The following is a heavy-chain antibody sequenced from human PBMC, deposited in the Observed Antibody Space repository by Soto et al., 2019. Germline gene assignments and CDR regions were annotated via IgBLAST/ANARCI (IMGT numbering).Heavy chain of an antibody. D-gene: IGHD3-16*01. V-gene: IGHV4-34*01. J-gene: IGHJ4*02. CDR3: AVVTFGGIPHDPGP. CDR1: YGSFSGYY. CDR2: INHSVST. Sequence: PSETLSVTWTVYYGSFSGYYWGWILKNPGKWLELIGEINHSVSTNYNPSLKSRVTISVDTSKNQFSLKLSSVTAADTAVYYCAVVTFGGIPHDPGPWGQGTLVTVSS.